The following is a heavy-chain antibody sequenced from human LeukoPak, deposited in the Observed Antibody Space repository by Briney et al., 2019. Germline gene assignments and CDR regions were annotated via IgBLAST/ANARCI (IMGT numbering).Heavy chain of an antibody. CDR2: ISGSGGST. J-gene: IGHJ4*02. CDR1: GFTFSNYY. V-gene: IGHV3-23*01. CDR3: AKVGGAGYYYDPIDY. D-gene: IGHD3-22*01. Sequence: GGSLRLSCAVSGFTFSNYYMSWVRQAPGKGLEWVSAISGSGGSTYYADSVKGRFTISRDNSKNTLYLQMNSLRAEDTAVYYCAKVGGAGYYYDPIDYWGQGTLVTVSS.